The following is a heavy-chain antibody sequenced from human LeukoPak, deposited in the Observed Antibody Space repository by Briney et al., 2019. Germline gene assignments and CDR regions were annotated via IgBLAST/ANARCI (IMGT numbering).Heavy chain of an antibody. J-gene: IGHJ4*02. CDR1: GGSISPYY. CDR2: IYYSGSGST. D-gene: IGHD6-19*01. Sequence: SETLSLTCTVSGGSISPYYWSWIRQPPGKGLEWIGYIYYSGSGSTNHNPSLKSRVTISVDTSKNQLSLNLNSVTAADTAVYYCARHVVHAGSGWSFDYWGQGTLVTVSS. CDR3: ARHVVHAGSGWSFDY. V-gene: IGHV4-59*08.